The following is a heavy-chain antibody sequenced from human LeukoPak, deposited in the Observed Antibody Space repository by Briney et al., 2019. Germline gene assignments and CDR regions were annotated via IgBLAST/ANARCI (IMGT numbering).Heavy chain of an antibody. CDR2: IYYSGSA. CDR3: ARLGYSSTSYYFDY. D-gene: IGHD6-13*01. Sequence: SETLSLTCNVSGGSFSSYYWSWIRQPPGRGLEWIGYIYYSGSADYNPSLKSRVTLSVDTSKNQFSLNLSSVTAADTAVYYCARLGYSSTSYYFDYWGQGALVTVSS. J-gene: IGHJ4*02. CDR1: GGSFSSYY. V-gene: IGHV4-59*08.